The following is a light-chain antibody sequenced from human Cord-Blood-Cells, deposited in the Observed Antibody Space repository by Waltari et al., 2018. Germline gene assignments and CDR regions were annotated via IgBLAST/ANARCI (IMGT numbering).Light chain of an antibody. J-gene: IGKJ5*01. CDR2: DAS. CDR1: QDISNY. V-gene: IGKV1-33*01. Sequence: DIQMTQSPSSLSASVGDRVTITCQSSQDISNYLNWYQHKPGKAPKLLIYDASNLETGVPSSCSGSSSRTDFTFTISSLQPEDIATYYLQQYDNLPITFGQGTRLEIK. CDR3: QQYDNLPIT.